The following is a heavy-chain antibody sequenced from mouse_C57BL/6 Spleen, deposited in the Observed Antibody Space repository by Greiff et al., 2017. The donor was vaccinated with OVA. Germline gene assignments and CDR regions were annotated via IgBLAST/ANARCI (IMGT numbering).Heavy chain of an antibody. CDR2: IDPENGDT. D-gene: IGHD6-1*01. CDR1: GFNIKDDY. CDR3: TKGPLPQRAMDY. J-gene: IGHJ4*01. V-gene: IGHV14-4*01. Sequence: VQLQQSGAELVRPGASVKLSCTASGFNIKDDYMHWVKQRPEQGLEWIGWIDPENGDTEYASKFQGKATITADTSSNTAYLQLSSLTSEDTAVYYCTKGPLPQRAMDYWGQGTSVTVSS.